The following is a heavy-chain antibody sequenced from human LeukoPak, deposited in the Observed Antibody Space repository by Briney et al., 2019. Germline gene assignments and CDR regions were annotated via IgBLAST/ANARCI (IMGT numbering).Heavy chain of an antibody. D-gene: IGHD1-14*01. CDR1: GFSFSPYW. CDR3: ARDQTELGPTTVDH. CDR2: ISSDGSDT. J-gene: IGHJ4*02. V-gene: IGHV3-74*03. Sequence: GGSLRLSCVGSGFSFSPYWMHWVRQDPEKGLVWVARISSDGSDTKYADSVKGRFTISRDNAKNTLYLQMNSLRAEDTALYYCARDQTELGPTTVDHWGQGTQVTVSS.